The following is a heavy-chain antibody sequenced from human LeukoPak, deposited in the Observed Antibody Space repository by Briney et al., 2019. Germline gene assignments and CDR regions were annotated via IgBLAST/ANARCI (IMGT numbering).Heavy chain of an antibody. V-gene: IGHV1-8*01. CDR1: GYTFTSYD. Sequence: ASVKVPCKASGYTFTSYDINWVRQATGQGLEWMGWMNPNSGNTGYAQKFQGRVTMTRNTSISTAYMELSSLRSEDTAVYYCARGITYYYDSTGFRDYWGQGTLVTVSS. CDR2: MNPNSGNT. CDR3: ARGITYYYDSTGFRDY. J-gene: IGHJ4*02. D-gene: IGHD3-22*01.